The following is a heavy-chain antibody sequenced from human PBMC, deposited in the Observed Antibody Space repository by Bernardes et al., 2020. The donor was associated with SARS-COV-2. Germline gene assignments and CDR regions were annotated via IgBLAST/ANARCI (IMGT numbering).Heavy chain of an antibody. D-gene: IGHD3-10*01. CDR2: INWNGGST. V-gene: IGHV3-20*04. Sequence: GGSLSLSCAASGFTFDDYGMSWVRPAPGKGLEWVSGINWNGGSTGYADSVKGRFTISRDNAKNSLYLQMNSLRAEDTALYYCARYKGKGSGSYYSFPNYYYYGMDVWGQGTTVTVSS. CDR1: GFTFDDYG. J-gene: IGHJ6*02. CDR3: ARYKGKGSGSYYSFPNYYYYGMDV.